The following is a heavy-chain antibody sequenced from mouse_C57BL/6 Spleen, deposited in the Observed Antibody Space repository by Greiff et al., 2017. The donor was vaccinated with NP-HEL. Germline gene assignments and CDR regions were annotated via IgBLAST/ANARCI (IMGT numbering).Heavy chain of an antibody. D-gene: IGHD2-1*01. CDR3: ARLYGNYYFDD. J-gene: IGHJ2*01. CDR2: IDPSDSET. V-gene: IGHV1-52*01. CDR1: GYTFTSYW. Sequence: QVQLQQPGAELVRPGSSVKLSCKASGYTFTSYWMHWVKQRPIQGLEWIGNIDPSDSETHYNQKFKDKATLTVDKSSSTAYMQLSSLTSEDSAVYYCARLYGNYYFDDWGQGTTLTVSS.